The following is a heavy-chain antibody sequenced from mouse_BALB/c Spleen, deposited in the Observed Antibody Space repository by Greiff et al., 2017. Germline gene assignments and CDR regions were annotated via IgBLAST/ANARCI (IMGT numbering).Heavy chain of an antibody. CDR2: INPYNGGT. Sequence: EVKLMESGPELVKPGASMKISCKASGYSFTGYTMNWVKQSHGKNLEWIGLINPYNGGTSYNQKFKGKATLTVDKSSSTAYMELLSLTSEDSAVYYCARDRYDGGYYAMDYWGQGTSVTVSS. CDR1: GYSFTGYT. D-gene: IGHD2-14*01. J-gene: IGHJ4*01. CDR3: ARDRYDGGYYAMDY. V-gene: IGHV1-18*01.